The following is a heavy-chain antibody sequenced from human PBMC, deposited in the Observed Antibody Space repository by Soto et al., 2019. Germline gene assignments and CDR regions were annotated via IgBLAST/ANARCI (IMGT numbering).Heavy chain of an antibody. V-gene: IGHV4-39*01. CDR1: GGSISRSSYY. Sequence: QLQLQESGPGLVKPSETLSLTCTVSGGSISRSSYYWGWIRQPPGKGLEWIGNIYYSGNTYHNPSLQSRVTISVDTSKNQFSLKLTSATDADTAVYYCARRITRPERFDYWGQGALVTVSS. CDR2: IYYSGNT. D-gene: IGHD1-20*01. CDR3: ARRITRPERFDY. J-gene: IGHJ4*02.